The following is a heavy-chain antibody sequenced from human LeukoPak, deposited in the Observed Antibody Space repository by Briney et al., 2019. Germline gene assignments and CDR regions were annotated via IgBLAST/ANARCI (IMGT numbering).Heavy chain of an antibody. CDR3: PTIRGYTSSWPFDY. V-gene: IGHV3-15*01. CDR2: IKSKTDGGTT. CDR1: GFTFSHAW. Sequence: GGSLRLSRAASGFTFSHAWMSWVRQAPGKGLEWVGRIKSKTDGGTTDYAAPVKGRFTISRDDSKNTLYLQMNSLKSEDTAVYYCPTIRGYTSSWPFDYWGQGALVTVSS. J-gene: IGHJ4*02. D-gene: IGHD6-13*01.